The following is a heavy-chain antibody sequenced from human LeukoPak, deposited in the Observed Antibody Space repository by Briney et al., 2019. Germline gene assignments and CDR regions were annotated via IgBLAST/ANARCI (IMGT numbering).Heavy chain of an antibody. J-gene: IGHJ6*02. CDR3: ARDVQGVADV. D-gene: IGHD3-10*01. CDR2: IIPIFGTA. V-gene: IGHV1-69*13. CDR1: GGTFSSYA. Sequence: SVNVSCKASGGTFSSYAISWVRQAPGQGLEWMGGIIPIFGTANYAQKFQGRVTITADESTSTAYMELSSLRSEDTAVYYCARDVQGVADVWGQGTTVTVSS.